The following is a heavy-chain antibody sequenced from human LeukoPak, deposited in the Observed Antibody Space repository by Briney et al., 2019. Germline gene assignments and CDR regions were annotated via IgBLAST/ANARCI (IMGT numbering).Heavy chain of an antibody. D-gene: IGHD4-11*01. CDR3: AKPQTTHYYYYYMDV. J-gene: IGHJ6*03. CDR2: IRYDGSNK. CDR1: GFTFSSHP. V-gene: IGHV3-30*02. Sequence: HPGRSLRLSCAASGFTFSSHPMHWVRQAPGKGLEWVAFIRYDGSNKYYADSVKGRFTISRDNSKNTLYLQMNSLRAEDTAVYYCAKPQTTHYYYYYMDVWGKGTTVTISS.